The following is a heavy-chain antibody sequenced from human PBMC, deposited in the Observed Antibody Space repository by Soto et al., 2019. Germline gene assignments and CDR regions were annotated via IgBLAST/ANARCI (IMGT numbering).Heavy chain of an antibody. V-gene: IGHV3-66*01. CDR3: AGGYCSSTSCPMYYYYMDV. CDR1: GFTVSSNY. D-gene: IGHD2-2*01. Sequence: GGSLRLSCAASGFTVSSNYMSWVRQAPGKGLKWVSVIYSGGSTYYADSVKGRFTISRDNSKNTLYLQMNSLRAEDTAVYYCAGGYCSSTSCPMYYYYMDVWGKGTTVTVSS. J-gene: IGHJ6*03. CDR2: IYSGGST.